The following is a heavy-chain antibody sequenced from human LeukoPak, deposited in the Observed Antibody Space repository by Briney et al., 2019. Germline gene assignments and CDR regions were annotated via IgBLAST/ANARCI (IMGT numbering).Heavy chain of an antibody. D-gene: IGHD2-8*02. CDR1: GFAFSNYA. V-gene: IGHV3-23*01. Sequence: GGSLRLSCAASGFAFSNYAMTWVRQAPGKGLEWVSSISSGGIDTYYADSEKGRFTISRDNSKKTLYLQMNSLRAEDTAVYYCAKKGLVGSTDLRAFDYWGQGTLVTVSS. J-gene: IGHJ4*02. CDR2: ISSGGIDT. CDR3: AKKGLVGSTDLRAFDY.